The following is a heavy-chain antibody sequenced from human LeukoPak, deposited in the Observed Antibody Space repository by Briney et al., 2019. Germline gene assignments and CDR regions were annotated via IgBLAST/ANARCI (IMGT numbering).Heavy chain of an antibody. CDR3: ARGSCWGSSGKGFDS. CDR2: ISSPSTNI. D-gene: IGHD7-27*01. Sequence: GGSLRLSCAASGFIFTSYSMNWVRQAPGKGLEWVSYISSPSTNIYYVDSVKGRFTISRDNAKNTMYLQMNSLRDEDTAVYYCARGSCWGSSGKGFDSWGQGTLVTVSS. V-gene: IGHV3-48*02. CDR1: GFIFTSYS. J-gene: IGHJ4*02.